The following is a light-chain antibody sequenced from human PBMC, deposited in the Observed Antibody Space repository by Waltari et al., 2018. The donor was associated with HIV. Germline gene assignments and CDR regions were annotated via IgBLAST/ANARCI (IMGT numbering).Light chain of an antibody. V-gene: IGLV1-44*01. Sequence: QSVLTQPPSASGTPGQRVTISCSGSNSNIGSNTVNWYQQVPGMAPKLVIYGNNQRPPGVSDRFSGSQSVTSASLAISGLQSEDEADYYCAAWDDSLNGQGVFGTGTRVTVL. CDR1: NSNIGSNT. CDR3: AAWDDSLNGQGV. CDR2: GNN. J-gene: IGLJ1*01.